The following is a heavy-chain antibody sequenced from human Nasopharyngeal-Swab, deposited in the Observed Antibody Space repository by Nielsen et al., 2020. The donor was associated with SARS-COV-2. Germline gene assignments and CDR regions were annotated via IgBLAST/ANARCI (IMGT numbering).Heavy chain of an antibody. Sequence: GESLKISCAASGFTFSSYWMHWVRQAPGKGLVWVSRINSDGSSTSYADSVKGRFTISRDNAKNTLYLQMNSLRAEDTAVYYCARGRRSSPTDYWGQGTLVTVSS. J-gene: IGHJ4*02. D-gene: IGHD1-1*01. V-gene: IGHV3-74*01. CDR3: ARGRRSSPTDY. CDR1: GFTFSSYW. CDR2: INSDGSST.